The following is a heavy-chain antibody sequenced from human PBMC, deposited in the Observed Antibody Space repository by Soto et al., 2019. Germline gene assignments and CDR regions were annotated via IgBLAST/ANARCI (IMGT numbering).Heavy chain of an antibody. CDR1: GFTFSSYS. J-gene: IGHJ4*02. CDR2: ISSSSSYI. Sequence: GGSLRLSCAASGFTFSSYSMNWFRQAPGKGLEWVSSISSSSSYIYYADSVKGRFTISRDNAKNSLYLQMNSLRAEDTAVYYCAREWFSDDFWSGHHEYWGQGTRVNVSS. V-gene: IGHV3-21*01. CDR3: AREWFSDDFWSGHHEY. D-gene: IGHD3-3*01.